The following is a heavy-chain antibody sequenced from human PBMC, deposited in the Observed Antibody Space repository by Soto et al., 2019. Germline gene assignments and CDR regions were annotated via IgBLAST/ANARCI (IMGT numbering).Heavy chain of an antibody. CDR3: ARESEDLTSNFDY. CDR2: ISSTTNYV. J-gene: IGHJ4*02. CDR1: GFTFTRYS. V-gene: IGHV3-21*06. Sequence: SLKISCAASGFTFTRYSMNWVRQAPGKGLEWVSSISSTTNYVYYGDSMKGRFTISRDNAKNSLYLEMNSLRAEDTAVYYCARESEDLTSNFDYWGQGTLVTVSS.